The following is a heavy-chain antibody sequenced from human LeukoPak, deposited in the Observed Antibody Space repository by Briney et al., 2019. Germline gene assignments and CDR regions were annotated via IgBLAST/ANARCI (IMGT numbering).Heavy chain of an antibody. J-gene: IGHJ4*02. CDR2: INHGGIT. V-gene: IGHV4-34*01. CDR3: ARGCYVVVARH. D-gene: IGHD2-21*01. CDR1: GGHLCFHQ. Sequence: PSETLPHAFCGHGGHLCFHQGKSIRQPPGKGLEWIGEINHGGITNYNPSLKSRVTISVDTSKHQFSLKLSSVTAADTAVYYGARGCYVVVARHGGEGKLVTVSS.